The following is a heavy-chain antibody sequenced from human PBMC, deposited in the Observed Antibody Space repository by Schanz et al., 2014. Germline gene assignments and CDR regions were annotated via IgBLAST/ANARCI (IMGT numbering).Heavy chain of an antibody. Sequence: QVQLVQSGGEVKKPGASVKVSCKASGYTFTSYAMNWVRQAPGQGLEWVGWINTNTGNPTYAQGFTGRFVFSLDTSVSTAYLQISSLKAEDAAAYYCPTETIAMAGTFSIWGQGTLVTVSS. CDR2: INTNTGNP. CDR1: GYTFTSYA. J-gene: IGHJ4*02. V-gene: IGHV7-4-1*02. D-gene: IGHD6-19*01. CDR3: PTETIAMAGTFSI.